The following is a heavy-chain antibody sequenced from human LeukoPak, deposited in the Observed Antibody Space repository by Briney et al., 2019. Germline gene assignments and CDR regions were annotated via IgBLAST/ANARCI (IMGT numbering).Heavy chain of an antibody. D-gene: IGHD3-10*01. Sequence: SVKVSCKASGGTFSSYAISWVRQAPGQGLEWMGGIIPIFGTANYAQKFQGRVTITTDESTSTAYMELSSLRSEDTAVYYCARGTIVHPKNFDYWGQGTLVTVSS. J-gene: IGHJ4*02. CDR3: ARGTIVHPKNFDY. CDR2: IIPIFGTA. CDR1: GGTFSSYA. V-gene: IGHV1-69*05.